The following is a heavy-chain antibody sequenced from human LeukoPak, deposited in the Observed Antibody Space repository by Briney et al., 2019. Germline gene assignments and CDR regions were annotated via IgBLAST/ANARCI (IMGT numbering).Heavy chain of an antibody. V-gene: IGHV3-21*01. J-gene: IGHJ4*02. CDR3: ARGACSGGSCYFDY. Sequence: GGSLRLSCAASGFTFSSYSMNWVRQAPGKGLEWVSSISSSSSYIYYADSVKGRFTISRDNAKNSLYLQMNSLRAEDTAVYYCARGACSGGSCYFDYWRQGTLVTVPT. D-gene: IGHD2-15*01. CDR2: ISSSSSYI. CDR1: GFTFSSYS.